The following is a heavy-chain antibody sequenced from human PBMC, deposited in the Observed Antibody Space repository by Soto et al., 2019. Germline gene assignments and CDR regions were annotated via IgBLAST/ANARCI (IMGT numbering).Heavy chain of an antibody. Sequence: GESLKISCKGSGYSFAGYWIGWVRQMPGKGLDWMGVIYPGDSDTRYSPSFHGQVTISADKSISTAYLQWSSLKASDTAMYFCARLPGVRGVFDGFNVWGQGTLVTVSS. V-gene: IGHV5-51*03. CDR2: IYPGDSDT. D-gene: IGHD3-10*01. J-gene: IGHJ3*01. CDR1: GYSFAGYW. CDR3: ARLPGVRGVFDGFNV.